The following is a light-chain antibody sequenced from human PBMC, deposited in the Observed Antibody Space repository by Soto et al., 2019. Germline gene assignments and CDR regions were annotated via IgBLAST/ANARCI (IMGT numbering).Light chain of an antibody. V-gene: IGKV1-5*03. CDR1: QSISSW. J-gene: IGKJ1*01. CDR3: QQYRSSPRA. Sequence: DIQMTQSPSTLSASVGDRVTITCRASQSISSWLAWYQQKPGKAPRLLIYKASSLESGVPSRFSGSGSGTDFTLTISRLEPEDFAVYYCQQYRSSPRAFGQGTKVDIK. CDR2: KAS.